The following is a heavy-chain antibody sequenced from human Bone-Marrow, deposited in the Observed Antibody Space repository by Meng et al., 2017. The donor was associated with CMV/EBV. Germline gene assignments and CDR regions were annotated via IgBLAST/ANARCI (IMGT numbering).Heavy chain of an antibody. CDR3: ARVSHSSSGWRGPFDY. J-gene: IGHJ4*02. CDR1: GYTFTGYY. D-gene: IGHD6-19*01. Sequence: ASVKVSCKASGYTFTGYYMHWVRQAPGQGLEWMGWINPNSGGTNYAQKFQGRVTMTRDTSISTAYMELSRLRSDDTAVYYCARVSHSSSGWRGPFDYWGQGTLVTVDS. CDR2: INPNSGGT. V-gene: IGHV1-2*02.